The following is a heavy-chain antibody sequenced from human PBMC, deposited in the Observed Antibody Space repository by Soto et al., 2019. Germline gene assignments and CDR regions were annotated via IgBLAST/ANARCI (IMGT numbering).Heavy chain of an antibody. CDR3: ATPQGGWYPPFDY. D-gene: IGHD6-19*01. V-gene: IGHV3-30*03. CDR1: GFTFSSYG. Sequence: QVQLVESGGGVVQPGRSLRLSCAASGFTFSSYGIHWVRQAPGKGLEWVAVISYDGSNKYYADSVKGRFTISRDNSKNTLYLQMNSLRAEDTAVYYCATPQGGWYPPFDYWGQGTLVTVSS. J-gene: IGHJ4*02. CDR2: ISYDGSNK.